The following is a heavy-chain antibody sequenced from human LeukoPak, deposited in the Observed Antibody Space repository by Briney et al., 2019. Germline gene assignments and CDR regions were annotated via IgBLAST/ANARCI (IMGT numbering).Heavy chain of an antibody. CDR2: INHSGST. CDR3: ASGNWTDGFAFDI. V-gene: IGHV4-34*01. CDR1: GGSFSGYY. Sequence: SETLSLTCTISGGSFSGYYWSWLRQPPGKGLEWIGEINHSGSTNYNPSLKSRVTISVDTSKNQFSLTLSSVTAADTAVFYCASGNWTDGFAFDIWGQGTMVTVSS. J-gene: IGHJ3*02. D-gene: IGHD1-1*01.